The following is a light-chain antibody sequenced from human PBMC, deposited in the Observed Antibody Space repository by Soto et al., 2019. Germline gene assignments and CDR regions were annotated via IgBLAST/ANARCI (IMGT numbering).Light chain of an antibody. CDR1: STDVGGYKY. J-gene: IGLJ1*01. CDR3: YSYAGAKLYV. CDR2: EGT. V-gene: IGLV2-23*01. Sequence: QSALTQPASVSGSPGQSITISGTGTSTDVGGYKYVSWFQQHPGKVPKLLIYEGTKRPSGLSDRFSGSKSGTTASLTISGLQAEDEDQYYCYSYAGAKLYVFGTGTKLTGL.